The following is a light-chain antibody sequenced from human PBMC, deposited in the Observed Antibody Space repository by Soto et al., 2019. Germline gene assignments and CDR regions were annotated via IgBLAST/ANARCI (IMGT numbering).Light chain of an antibody. CDR3: PQYHTWPPA. Sequence: EVVMTQSPATLSVYPGERATLSCRASQSLGSKLAWYQHKPGQAPRLLVFGASTRAAGIPARFSGWGSGTEFALIINSLQSDDLALYYCPQYHTWPPAFGPGTKVDIK. CDR2: GAS. CDR1: QSLGSK. J-gene: IGKJ3*01. V-gene: IGKV3-15*01.